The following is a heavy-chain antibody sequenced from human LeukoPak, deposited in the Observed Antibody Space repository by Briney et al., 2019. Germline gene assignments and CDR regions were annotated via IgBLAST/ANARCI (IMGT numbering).Heavy chain of an antibody. V-gene: IGHV1-69*13. J-gene: IGHJ6*02. Sequence: SVKVSCKASGGTFSSYAISWVRQAPGQGLEWMGGIIPIFGTANYAQKFQGRVTITADESTSTAYMELSSLRSEDTAVYYCARDIPYSSGLNYYYYYGMDVWGQGTTVTVSS. D-gene: IGHD6-19*01. CDR2: IIPIFGTA. CDR1: GGTFSSYA. CDR3: ARDIPYSSGLNYYYYYGMDV.